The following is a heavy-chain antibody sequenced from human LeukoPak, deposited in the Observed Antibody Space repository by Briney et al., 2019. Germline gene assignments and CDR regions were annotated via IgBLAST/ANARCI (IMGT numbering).Heavy chain of an antibody. V-gene: IGHV1-2*02. J-gene: IGHJ1*01. CDR3: ARDVGYELLYFQH. CDR1: GYTFTGYY. Sequence: ASVKVSCKASGYTFTGYYMHWVRQAPGQGLEWMGWINPNSGGTNYAQKFQGRVTMTTDTSTSTAYMELRSLRSDDTAVYYCARDVGYELLYFQHWGQGTLVTVSS. CDR2: INPNSGGT. D-gene: IGHD2-2*01.